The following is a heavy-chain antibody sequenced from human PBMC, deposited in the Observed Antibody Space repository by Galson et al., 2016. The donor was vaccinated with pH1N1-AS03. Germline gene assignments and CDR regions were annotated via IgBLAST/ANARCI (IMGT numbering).Heavy chain of an antibody. CDR3: ARQVRDGYNDYFDY. CDR2: IYPGDSDT. Sequence: QSGAEVKKPGESLKISRKTSGYIFTSYWVAWVRHMPGKGLEWMGIIYPGDSDTRYSPSFQGQVTISADRSINTAYLQWSSLMAPDTAIYYCARQVRDGYNDYFDYWGQGILVTVSS. J-gene: IGHJ4*02. CDR1: GYIFTSYW. V-gene: IGHV5-51*01. D-gene: IGHD5-24*01.